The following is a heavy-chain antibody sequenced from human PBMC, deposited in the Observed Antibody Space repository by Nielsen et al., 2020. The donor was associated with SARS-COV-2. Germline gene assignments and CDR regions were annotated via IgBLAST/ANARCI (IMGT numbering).Heavy chain of an antibody. CDR3: ARGVVSGSGSQYYFDY. V-gene: IGHV1-69*06. Sequence: SVKVSCKASGYTFTSYYMHWVRQAPGQGLEWMGGIIPIFGTANYAQKFQGRVTITADKSTSTAYMELSSLRSEDTAVYYCARGVVSGSGSQYYFDYWGQGTLVTVSS. J-gene: IGHJ4*02. CDR1: GYTFTSYY. CDR2: IIPIFGTA. D-gene: IGHD3-10*01.